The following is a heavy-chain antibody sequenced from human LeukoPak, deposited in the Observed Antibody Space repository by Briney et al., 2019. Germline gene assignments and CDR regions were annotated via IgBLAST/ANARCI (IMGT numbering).Heavy chain of an antibody. CDR3: ARRHSDIWYSLGH. J-gene: IGHJ4*02. D-gene: IGHD1-26*01. V-gene: IGHV1-2*02. Sequence: ASVKVSCKTSEYTFTGYYIHWVRQASGQGLEWVAWINPNSGGTKYSQQFQGRVTLTRDTSISTANMELSRLTYDDTAVYYCARRHSDIWYSLGHWGQGTLVTVSS. CDR1: EYTFTGYY. CDR2: INPNSGGT.